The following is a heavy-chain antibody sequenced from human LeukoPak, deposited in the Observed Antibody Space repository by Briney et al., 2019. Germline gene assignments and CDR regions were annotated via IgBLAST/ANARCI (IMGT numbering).Heavy chain of an antibody. CDR1: RFTARINY. CDR2: IYRGGSI. D-gene: IGHD3-9*01. J-gene: IGHJ4*02. Sequence: GGSLRLSCAPSRFTARINYLSSVPQALRGRLWWVSVIYRGGSIYHTASAKGRFTIPRDNSKNTLYVQMNSLRGGDTAVYYCARGPRYFDWLLYNDYWGQGTLVTVSS. CDR3: ARGPRYFDWLLYNDY. V-gene: IGHV3-66*01.